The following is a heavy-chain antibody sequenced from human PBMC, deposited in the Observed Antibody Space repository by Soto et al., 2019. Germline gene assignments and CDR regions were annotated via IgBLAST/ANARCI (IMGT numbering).Heavy chain of an antibody. J-gene: IGHJ6*02. Sequence: ASVKVSCKASGYTFTSYGISRVRQAPGQGLEWMGWISAYNGNTNYAQKLQGRVTMTTDTSTSTAYMELRSLRSDDTAVYYCARDAFPNLDYDSSGYYLYYYGVDVWGQGTTVTVSS. CDR2: ISAYNGNT. CDR3: ARDAFPNLDYDSSGYYLYYYGVDV. D-gene: IGHD3-22*01. CDR1: GYTFTSYG. V-gene: IGHV1-18*04.